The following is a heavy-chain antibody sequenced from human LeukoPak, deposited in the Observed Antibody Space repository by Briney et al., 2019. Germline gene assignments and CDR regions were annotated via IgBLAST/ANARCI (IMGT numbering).Heavy chain of an antibody. V-gene: IGHV5-51*01. CDR1: GYSXXXYW. CDR3: ASGEYYYDSSGYSHIDY. D-gene: IGHD3-22*01. Sequence: XLKIXXXXXGYSXXXYWIGWVRQLPGKGLEWMGIIYPGDSDTRYSPSFQGQVTISADKSISTAYLQWSSLKASDTAMYYCASGEYYYDSSGYSHIDYWGQGTLVTVSS. J-gene: IGHJ4*02. CDR2: IYPGDSDT.